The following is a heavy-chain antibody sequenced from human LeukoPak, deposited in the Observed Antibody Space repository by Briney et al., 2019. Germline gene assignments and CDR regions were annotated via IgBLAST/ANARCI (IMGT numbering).Heavy chain of an antibody. Sequence: GGSLRLSCAASGFTFSDHYMDWVRQAPGKGLEWVVRIRNKANSYTTEYAASVKGRFTISRDDSKNSLYLQMNSQKTEDTAVYYCARSSANWPFDYWGQGTLVTVSS. CDR3: ARSSANWPFDY. V-gene: IGHV3-72*01. D-gene: IGHD1-1*01. CDR2: IRNKANSYTT. J-gene: IGHJ4*02. CDR1: GFTFSDHY.